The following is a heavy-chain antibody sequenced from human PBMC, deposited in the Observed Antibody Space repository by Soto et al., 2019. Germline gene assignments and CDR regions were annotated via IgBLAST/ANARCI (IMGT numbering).Heavy chain of an antibody. V-gene: IGHV2-5*02. J-gene: IGHJ4*02. Sequence: QITLKESGPTLVKPTQTLTLTCTFSGFSLSTSGVGVGWIRQPPGKALEWLALIYWDDDKRYSPSLKSRLTIPKDTPKNQVVPTMTNMDPVDTAKYYCAHSGPATQFDHWGQGTLVTVSS. CDR2: IYWDDDK. CDR3: AHSGPATQFDH. D-gene: IGHD1-26*01. CDR1: GFSLSTSGVG.